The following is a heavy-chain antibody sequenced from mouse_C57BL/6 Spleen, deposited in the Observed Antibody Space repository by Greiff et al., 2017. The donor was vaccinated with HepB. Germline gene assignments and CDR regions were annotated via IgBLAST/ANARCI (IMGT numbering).Heavy chain of an antibody. CDR1: GYSFTGYY. CDR2: INPSTGGT. CDR3: ASSLSRQLRPYYFDY. D-gene: IGHD3-2*02. V-gene: IGHV1-42*01. J-gene: IGHJ2*01. Sequence: EVQLQQSGPELVKPGASVKISCKASGYSFTGYYMNWVKQSPEKSLEWIGEINPSTGGTTYNQKFKAKATLTVDKSSSTAYMQLKSLTSEDSAVYSCASSLSRQLRPYYFDYWGQGTTLTVSS.